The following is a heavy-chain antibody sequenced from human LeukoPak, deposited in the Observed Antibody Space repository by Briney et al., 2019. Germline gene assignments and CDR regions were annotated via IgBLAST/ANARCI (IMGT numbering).Heavy chain of an antibody. D-gene: IGHD3-10*01. CDR3: ARGSRITMVRGVIKPFDY. CDR2: INHSGGA. J-gene: IGHJ4*02. CDR1: GGSFSGYY. V-gene: IGHV4-34*01. Sequence: SETLSLTCAVYGGSFSGYYWSWIRQPPGKGLEWIGEINHSGGANYNPSLKSRVTISVDTSKNQFSLKLSSVTAADTAVYYCARGSRITMVRGVIKPFDYWGQGTLVTVSS.